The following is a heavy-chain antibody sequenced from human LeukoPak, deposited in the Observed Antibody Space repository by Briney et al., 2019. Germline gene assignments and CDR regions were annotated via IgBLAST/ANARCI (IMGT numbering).Heavy chain of an antibody. Sequence: GGSLRLSCAASGFTFNTYAMSWVRQAPGKGLEWVSAISTGGVNTYYTDSVKGRFTISRDNAKNSLYLQMNSLRAEDTAVYYCARDRWDWDAFDIWGQGTMVTVSS. V-gene: IGHV3-23*01. CDR3: ARDRWDWDAFDI. D-gene: IGHD3/OR15-3a*01. J-gene: IGHJ3*02. CDR1: GFTFNTYA. CDR2: ISTGGVNT.